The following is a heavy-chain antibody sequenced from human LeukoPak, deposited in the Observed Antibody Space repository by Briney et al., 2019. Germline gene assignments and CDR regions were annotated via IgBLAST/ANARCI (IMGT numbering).Heavy chain of an antibody. J-gene: IGHJ4*02. CDR1: GGSISSYY. CDR3: ARSELLWFGGVNSGFDY. Sequence: SETLSLTCTVSGGSISSYYWSWIRQPPGKGLEWIGYIYYSGSTNYNPSLKSRVTISADTSKTQFSLRLSSVTAADTAVYYCARSELLWFGGVNSGFDYWGQGTLVTVSS. V-gene: IGHV4-59*01. CDR2: IYYSGST. D-gene: IGHD3-10*01.